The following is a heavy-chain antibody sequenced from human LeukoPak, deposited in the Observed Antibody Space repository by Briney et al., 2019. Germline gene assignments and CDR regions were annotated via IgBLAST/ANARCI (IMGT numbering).Heavy chain of an antibody. J-gene: IGHJ4*02. CDR3: ARSGGACSGGSCYSGVLDY. V-gene: IGHV1-2*02. CDR1: GYTFTGYY. D-gene: IGHD2-15*01. Sequence: ASVKVSCKASGYTFTGYYMHWVRQAPGQGLEWMGWINPNSGGTNYAQKFQGRVTMTRDTSLSTAYMELSRLRSDDTAVYYCARSGGACSGGSCYSGVLDYWGQGTLVTVSS. CDR2: INPNSGGT.